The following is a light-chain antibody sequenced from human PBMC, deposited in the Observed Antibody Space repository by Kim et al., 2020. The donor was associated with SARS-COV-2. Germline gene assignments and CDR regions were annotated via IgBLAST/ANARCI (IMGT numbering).Light chain of an antibody. CDR2: KVS. CDR1: QSLVYSDGNTY. V-gene: IGKV2-30*01. Sequence: QPASISGKSSQSLVYSDGNTYLDWFQERPGQSPRRLFYKVSSRESGVPDRFSGGGSGTDFTLRITRVQAEDVGIYYCMQGTQRPYTFGQGTKLEI. CDR3: MQGTQRPYT. J-gene: IGKJ2*01.